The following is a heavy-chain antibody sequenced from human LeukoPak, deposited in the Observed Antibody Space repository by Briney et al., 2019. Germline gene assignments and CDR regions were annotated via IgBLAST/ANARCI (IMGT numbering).Heavy chain of an antibody. D-gene: IGHD6-25*01. CDR1: TFSFSNYA. V-gene: IGHV3-64*01. CDR2: ISSNGGST. J-gene: IGHJ4*02. Sequence: GGSLRLSCAASTFSFSNYAMHWVRQAPGKGLGHISSISSNGGSTYYANSVKGRFSISRDNPKNTLYLLMGSLRAEDMALYYCARSTGYYYFDYWGQGTLVTVSS. CDR3: ARSTGYYYFDY.